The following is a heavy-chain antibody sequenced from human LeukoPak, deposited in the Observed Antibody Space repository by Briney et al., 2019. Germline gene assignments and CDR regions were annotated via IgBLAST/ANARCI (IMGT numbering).Heavy chain of an antibody. D-gene: IGHD6-13*01. CDR3: ARDRYSSSPSYFDY. CDR2: IGGTGDST. V-gene: IGHV3-23*01. J-gene: IGHJ4*02. Sequence: EGSLRLSCAAAGFTFSRSAMSWVRQAPGKGLEWVSGIGGTGDSTYYPDSVKGRFIISRDNSKNTLYLQMNSLRAEDTAVYYCARDRYSSSPSYFDYWGQGILVTVSS. CDR1: GFTFSRSA.